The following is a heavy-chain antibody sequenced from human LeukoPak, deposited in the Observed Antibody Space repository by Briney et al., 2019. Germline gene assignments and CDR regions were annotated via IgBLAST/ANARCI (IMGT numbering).Heavy chain of an antibody. CDR1: GFTFDDYA. CDR2: ISWNSGFI. V-gene: IGHV3-9*03. D-gene: IGHD5-18*01. J-gene: IGHJ3*02. Sequence: GGSLRLSCTASGFTFDDYAMHWVRQAPGKGLEWVSGISWNSGFIGYADSVKGRFTISRDNAKNSLYLQMNSLRAEDMALYYCAKEYRYELSAFDIWGQGTMVTVSS. CDR3: AKEYRYELSAFDI.